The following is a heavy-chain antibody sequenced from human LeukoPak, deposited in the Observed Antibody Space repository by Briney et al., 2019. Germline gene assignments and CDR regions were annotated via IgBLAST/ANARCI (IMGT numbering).Heavy chain of an antibody. Sequence: SVKVSCKASGGTFSSYAISWARQAPGQGLEWMGRIIPILGIANYAQKFQGRVTITADKSTSTAYMELSSLRSEDTAVYYCARDYYDILTGYYSYWYFDLWGRGTLVTVSS. CDR1: GGTFSSYA. CDR3: ARDYYDILTGYYSYWYFDL. D-gene: IGHD3-9*01. J-gene: IGHJ2*01. V-gene: IGHV1-69*04. CDR2: IIPILGIA.